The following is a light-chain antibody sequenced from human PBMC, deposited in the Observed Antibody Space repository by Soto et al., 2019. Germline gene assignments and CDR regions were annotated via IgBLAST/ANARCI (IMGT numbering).Light chain of an antibody. CDR2: GNS. Sequence: QSVLTQPPSVSGAPGQRVTISCTGSSSNIGAGYGVHWYQQLPGTAPKLLIYGNSNRPAGVPDRFSGSESGTSASLAITGLQAEDEADYYCQSYDSSLSGSVFGGGTKLTVL. J-gene: IGLJ3*02. CDR3: QSYDSSLSGSV. V-gene: IGLV1-40*01. CDR1: SSNIGAGYG.